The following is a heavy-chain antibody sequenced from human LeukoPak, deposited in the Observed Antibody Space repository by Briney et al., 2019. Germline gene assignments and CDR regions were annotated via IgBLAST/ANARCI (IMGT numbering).Heavy chain of an antibody. CDR1: GGSIRSYY. CDR3: ARGVLRYFDWLLAPLDV. Sequence: SETLSLTCTVSGGSIRSYYWSWIRQPPGKGLEWIGDIYYSGSTNYNPSLKSRVAISVDTSKSQFSLKLSSVTDADTAVYYCARGVLRYFDWLLAPLDVWGKGTTVTISS. V-gene: IGHV4-59*01. J-gene: IGHJ6*04. CDR2: IYYSGST. D-gene: IGHD3-9*01.